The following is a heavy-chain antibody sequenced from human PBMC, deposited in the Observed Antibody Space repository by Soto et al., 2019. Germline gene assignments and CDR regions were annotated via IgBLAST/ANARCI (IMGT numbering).Heavy chain of an antibody. Sequence: EVQLVESGGGLVQPGRSLRLSCAASGFTFENYAMHWFRQAPGKGLEWVAGISWNSGSIGYADSVKGRFTISRDNAKNSLYLQMNSLMPEDTDFWYWAVSGFPTQHRYSRSSYIDYWGQGTLVPVSS. CDR2: ISWNSGSI. CDR3: AVSGFPTQHRYSRSSYIDY. CDR1: GFTFENYA. J-gene: IGHJ4*02. D-gene: IGHD5-12*01. V-gene: IGHV3-9*01.